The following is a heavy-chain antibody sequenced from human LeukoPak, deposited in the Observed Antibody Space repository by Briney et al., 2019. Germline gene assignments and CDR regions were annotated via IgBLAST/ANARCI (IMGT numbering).Heavy chain of an antibody. CDR2: IYPGDSNI. CDR3: ARRSGGYSGYDPARWLDP. J-gene: IGHJ5*02. V-gene: IGHV5-51*01. D-gene: IGHD5-12*01. CDR1: GYRFTNYW. Sequence: GESLQISFYGSGYRFTNYWIGWVRPMPGKGLEWMGIIYPGDSNIRYSPSFQGQVTISADKSISTAYLQWSSLEASDSAMYYCARRSGGYSGYDPARWLDPWGQGTLVTVSS.